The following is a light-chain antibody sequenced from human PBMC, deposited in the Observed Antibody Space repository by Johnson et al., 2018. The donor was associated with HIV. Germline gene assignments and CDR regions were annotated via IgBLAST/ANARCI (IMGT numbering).Light chain of an antibody. CDR3: GTWDSSLSAGF. J-gene: IGLJ1*01. V-gene: IGLV1-51*02. CDR2: ENK. Sequence: QSVLTQPPSVSAAPGQKVTISCSGSSSNIGKNYVSWYQQFPGTAPKLLIHENKKRPSGIPDRFSGSKSGTSATLGITGLQTGDEADYYCGTWDSSLSAGFFGTGTKVTVL. CDR1: SSNIGKNY.